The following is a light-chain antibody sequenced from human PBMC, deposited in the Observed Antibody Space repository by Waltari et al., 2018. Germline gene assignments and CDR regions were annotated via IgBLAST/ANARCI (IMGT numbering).Light chain of an antibody. V-gene: IGKV1-9*01. CDR3: QLLNSSQWT. J-gene: IGKJ1*01. CDR2: AAS. CDR1: QGISNF. Sequence: IQLTQSPSSLSASVEDRVTITCRANQGISNFLAWYQQKPGKAPNLLIYAASTLQSGVPSRFSGSGSGTDFTLTISSLQPEDFATYYCQLLNSSQWTFGQGTKVEIK.